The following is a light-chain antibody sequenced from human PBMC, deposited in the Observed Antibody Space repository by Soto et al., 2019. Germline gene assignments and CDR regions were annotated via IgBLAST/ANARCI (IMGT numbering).Light chain of an antibody. CDR3: QQTYVAPVT. V-gene: IGKV1-39*01. J-gene: IGKJ4*01. CDR1: QNIKSF. CDR2: ATS. Sequence: DIQMTQSPSSLSASVGERVTITCRASQNIKSFLNWYQQKPGKAPKLLIYATSSVQSGAPARFSGGRSGTDFSLSISSLQPEDFATYYCQQTYVAPVTFGGGTKVEI.